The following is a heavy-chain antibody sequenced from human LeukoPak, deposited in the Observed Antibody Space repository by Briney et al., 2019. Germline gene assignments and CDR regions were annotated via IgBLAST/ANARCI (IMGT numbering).Heavy chain of an antibody. D-gene: IGHD6-19*01. CDR2: IHYSGST. V-gene: IGHV4-39*07. CDR1: GGSTSSSSYF. CDR3: ARDYSSGWYGDASDI. Sequence: SETLSLTCTVSGGSTSSSSYFWGWIRQPPGKGLEWIGTIHYSGSTYYNPSLKSRVTISVDTSKNQFSLKLSSVTAADTAVYYCARDYSSGWYGDASDIWGQGTMVTVSS. J-gene: IGHJ3*02.